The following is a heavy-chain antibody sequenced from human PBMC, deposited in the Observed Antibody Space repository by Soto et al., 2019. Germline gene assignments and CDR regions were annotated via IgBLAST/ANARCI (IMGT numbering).Heavy chain of an antibody. V-gene: IGHV1-18*01. CDR3: ARGGTPIDY. D-gene: IGHD3-16*01. J-gene: IGHJ4*02. CDR2: ISAYNGNT. CDR1: GYTFTNFG. Sequence: QVQLVQSGAEVKKPGASVKVSCKTSGYTFTNFGLSWVRQAPGQGLEWMGWISAYNGNTNYAQNFQGRVTMTTDTSTSTAYMALRSLSSDDTGVYFCARGGTPIDYGGQGTLVTVSS.